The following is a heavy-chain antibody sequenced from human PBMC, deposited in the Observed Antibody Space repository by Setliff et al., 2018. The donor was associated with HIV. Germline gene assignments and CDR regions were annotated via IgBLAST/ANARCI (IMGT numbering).Heavy chain of an antibody. CDR3: ARIFLRGLQYGGPDI. CDR1: GYTFTSYY. CDR2: INPSGGST. D-gene: IGHD4-4*01. Sequence: GASVKVSCKASGYTFTSYYMHWVRQAPGQGLEWMGIINPSGGSTSYAQKFQGRVTITRDTSSTTSYMELSGLKSEDTAVYYCARIFLRGLQYGGPDIWGQGTLVTVSS. J-gene: IGHJ3*02. V-gene: IGHV1-46*01.